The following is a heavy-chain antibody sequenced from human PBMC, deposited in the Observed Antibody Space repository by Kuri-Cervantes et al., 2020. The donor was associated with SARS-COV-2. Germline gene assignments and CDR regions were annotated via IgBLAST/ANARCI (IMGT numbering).Heavy chain of an antibody. D-gene: IGHD3-10*01. J-gene: IGHJ6*02. Sequence: ASVKVSCKASGYTFTSSGISWVRQAPGQGLEWMGWVSGYNGHTNYAQKLQGRVTMTRDTSISTAYMELSRLRSDDTAVYYCARGMVRGIIQYYYYAMDVWGQGTTVTVSS. CDR2: VSGYNGHT. CDR3: ARGMVRGIIQYYYYAMDV. V-gene: IGHV1-18*04. CDR1: GYTFTSSG.